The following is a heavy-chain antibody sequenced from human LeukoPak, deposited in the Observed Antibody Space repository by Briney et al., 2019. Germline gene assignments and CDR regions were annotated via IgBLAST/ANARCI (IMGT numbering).Heavy chain of an antibody. J-gene: IGHJ6*02. D-gene: IGHD3-10*01. CDR3: AKDGGRRAYYYYGMDV. V-gene: IGHV3-23*01. Sequence: TGGSLRLSCAASGFTFSSYAMSWVRQAPGKGLEWVSAISGSGGSTYYADSVKGRFTISRDNSKNTLYLQVNSLRAEDTAVYYCAKDGGRRAYYYYGMDVWGQGTTVTVSS. CDR1: GFTFSSYA. CDR2: ISGSGGST.